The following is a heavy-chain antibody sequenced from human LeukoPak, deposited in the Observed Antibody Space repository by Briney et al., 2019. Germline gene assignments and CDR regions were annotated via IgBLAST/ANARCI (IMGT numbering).Heavy chain of an antibody. CDR3: ARVTSAGVVVPAASNYYYYYMDV. D-gene: IGHD2-2*01. CDR1: GGSISSYY. V-gene: IGHV4-4*07. Sequence: SETLSLTCTVSGGSISSYYRSWIRQPAGKGLEWIGRIYTSGSTNYNPSLKSRVTMSVDTSKNQFSLKLSSVTAADTAVYYCARVTSAGVVVPAASNYYYYYMDVWGKGTTVTVSS. CDR2: IYTSGST. J-gene: IGHJ6*03.